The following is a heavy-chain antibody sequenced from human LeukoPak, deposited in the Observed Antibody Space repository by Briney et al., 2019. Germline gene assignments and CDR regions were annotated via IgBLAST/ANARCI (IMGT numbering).Heavy chain of an antibody. D-gene: IGHD2-2*01. V-gene: IGHV3-53*01. CDR2: LYSGGST. J-gene: IGHJ4*02. Sequence: GGSLRLSCAASGFTFSSYAMSWVRQAPEKGLEWLSVLYSGGSTYYADSVKGRFTISRDDSGNTLYLQMNSLTADDTAVYYCARGQITSAWLDCWGQGTLVTVSS. CDR3: ARGQITSAWLDC. CDR1: GFTFSSYA.